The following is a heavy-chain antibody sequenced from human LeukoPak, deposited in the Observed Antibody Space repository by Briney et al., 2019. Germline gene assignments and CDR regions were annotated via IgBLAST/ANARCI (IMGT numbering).Heavy chain of an antibody. Sequence: HAGGSLRLSCAASGFTFSSYEMNWVRQAPGQGLEWVSYLGSSGSTIYYADSVKGRFTISRDNAKNSLYLQMNSLRAEDTAVYYCARAERGGGRYSYYFDYWGQGTLVTVSS. D-gene: IGHD1-26*01. CDR2: LGSSGSTI. J-gene: IGHJ4*02. V-gene: IGHV3-48*03. CDR1: GFTFSSYE. CDR3: ARAERGGGRYSYYFDY.